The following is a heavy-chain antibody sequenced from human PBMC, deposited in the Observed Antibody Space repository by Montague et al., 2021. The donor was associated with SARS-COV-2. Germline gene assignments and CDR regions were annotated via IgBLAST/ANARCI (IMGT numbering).Heavy chain of an antibody. Sequence: SETLSLTCTVSGGSISSYYWSWIRQPQGKGLGRMGIINICGSTNTNPSPTIQVPISVATSKNQFPLKLSSVTAADTAVYYCARQENSSGWFKPDAFDIWGQGTMVTVSS. CDR2: INICGST. D-gene: IGHD6-19*01. CDR3: ARQENSSGWFKPDAFDI. J-gene: IGHJ3*02. CDR1: GGSISSYY. V-gene: IGHV4-4*08.